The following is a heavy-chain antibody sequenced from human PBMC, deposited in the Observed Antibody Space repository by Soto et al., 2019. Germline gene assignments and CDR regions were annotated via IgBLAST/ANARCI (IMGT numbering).Heavy chain of an antibody. CDR3: ARGTYGDYVDY. CDR2: ISAYNGEI. V-gene: IGHV1-18*01. J-gene: IGHJ4*02. CDR1: GDTFTSYG. Sequence: VQLVQSGAEVKKPGASGKVSCKASGDTFTSYGISWVRQAPGQGLEWLGWISAYNGEINYAQKLQGRVTMTTGTSTSTAYMELRSLRSDDTAVYYCARGTYGDYVDYWGQGTLVTVSS. D-gene: IGHD4-17*01.